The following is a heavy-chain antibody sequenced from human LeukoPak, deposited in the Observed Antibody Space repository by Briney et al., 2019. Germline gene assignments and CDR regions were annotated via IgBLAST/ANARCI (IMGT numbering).Heavy chain of an antibody. J-gene: IGHJ4*02. Sequence: SETLSLTCAVYGGSFSGYYWSWIRQPPGKGLEWIGEINHSGSTNYNPSLKSRVTISVDTSKNQFSLKLSSVTAADTAVYYCARGDSGYVFFDYWGQGTLVTVSS. D-gene: IGHD5-12*01. CDR1: GGSFSGYY. CDR2: INHSGST. V-gene: IGHV4-34*01. CDR3: ARGDSGYVFFDY.